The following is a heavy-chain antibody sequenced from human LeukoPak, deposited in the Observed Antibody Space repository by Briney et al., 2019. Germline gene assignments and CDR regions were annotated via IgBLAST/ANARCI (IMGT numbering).Heavy chain of an antibody. Sequence: GGSLRLSCAASGFTFSSYEMNWVRQAPGKGLEWVSYISSSGSTIYYADSVKGRFTISRDNAKNSLYLQMNSLRAEDTAVYYCARGGEYGDYPGYWGQGTLVTVSS. CDR1: GFTFSSYE. CDR3: ARGGEYGDYPGY. CDR2: ISSSGSTI. D-gene: IGHD4-17*01. J-gene: IGHJ4*02. V-gene: IGHV3-48*03.